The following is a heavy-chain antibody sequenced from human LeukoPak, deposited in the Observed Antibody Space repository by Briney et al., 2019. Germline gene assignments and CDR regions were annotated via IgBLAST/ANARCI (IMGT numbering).Heavy chain of an antibody. Sequence: GGSLRLSCAASGFAFSNYYMNWVRQAPGKGLEWVSSISTNTIYTYYADSVKGRFTISRDNAKNSLYLQMNSLRAEDTAVYYCARVLSGSWDWFDPWGQGTLVTVSS. CDR2: ISTNTIYT. J-gene: IGHJ5*02. CDR3: ARVLSGSWDWFDP. V-gene: IGHV3-21*01. D-gene: IGHD3-22*01. CDR1: GFAFSNYY.